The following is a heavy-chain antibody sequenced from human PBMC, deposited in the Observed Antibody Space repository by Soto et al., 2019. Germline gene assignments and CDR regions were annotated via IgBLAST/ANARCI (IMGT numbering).Heavy chain of an antibody. CDR2: IIPFFGTA. CDR1: GGTFSTFG. Sequence: SVKVSCKTSGGTFSTFGISWVRQAPGQGLEWMGGIIPFFGTAEYSQKFEDRITITADESTNTVYMDLRSQTSEDTAIYYCARTAPMDAGDKYYYDFWGQGALVTVSS. V-gene: IGHV1-69*13. D-gene: IGHD3-16*01. J-gene: IGHJ4*02. CDR3: ARTAPMDAGDKYYYDF.